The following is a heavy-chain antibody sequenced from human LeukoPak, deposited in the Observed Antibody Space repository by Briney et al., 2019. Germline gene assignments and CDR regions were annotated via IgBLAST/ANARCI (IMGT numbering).Heavy chain of an antibody. CDR1: GYTFTSYG. CDR2: MNPNSGNT. J-gene: IGHJ6*03. Sequence: GASVKVSCKASGYTFTSYGINWVRQATGQGLEWMGWMNPNSGNTGYAQKFQGRVTMTRNTSISTAYMELSSLRSEDTAVYYCARAARYCSGGSCYFRYYMDVWGKGTTVTVSS. D-gene: IGHD2-15*01. V-gene: IGHV1-8*01. CDR3: ARAARYCSGGSCYFRYYMDV.